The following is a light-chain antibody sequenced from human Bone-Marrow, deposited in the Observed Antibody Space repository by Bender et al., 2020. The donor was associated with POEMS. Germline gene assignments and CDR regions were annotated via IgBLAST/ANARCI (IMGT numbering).Light chain of an antibody. CDR1: NSDVGGYNY. CDR3: SSYTSSSSWV. J-gene: IGLJ3*02. V-gene: IGLV2-14*01. Sequence: QSALTQPASVSGSPGQSITISCTGTNSDVGGYNYVSWYQQHPGKAPKLMIYDVSNRPSWVSNRFSGSKSGNTASLTISGLQAEDEADYYCSSYTSSSSWVFGGGTKLTVL. CDR2: DVS.